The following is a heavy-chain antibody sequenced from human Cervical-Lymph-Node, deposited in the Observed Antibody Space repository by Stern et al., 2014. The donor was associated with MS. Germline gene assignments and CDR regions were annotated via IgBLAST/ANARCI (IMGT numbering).Heavy chain of an antibody. Sequence: VQLVESGGGVVQPGRSLRLSCAASGFTFGRYAMHWVRQAPGKGLEWVAIISYDGNKEDYVDSVRGRFTISRDNSKNTLYLQMNSLRTEDTAVYYCVPGSGAFDYWGQGTLVTVSS. CDR3: VPGSGAFDY. J-gene: IGHJ4*02. V-gene: IGHV3-30*03. CDR2: ISYDGNKE. D-gene: IGHD3-10*01. CDR1: GFTFGRYA.